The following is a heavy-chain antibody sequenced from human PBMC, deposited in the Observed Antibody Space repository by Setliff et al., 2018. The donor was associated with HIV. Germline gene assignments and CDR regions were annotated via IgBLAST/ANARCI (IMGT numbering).Heavy chain of an antibody. J-gene: IGHJ4*02. Sequence: GGSLRLSCSASGFTFSSYAMSWVRQAPGKGLEWVSVISGTGGSTYYADSVKGRFTISRDNSKNTLFLQMDSLITEDTAVYYCAIWEATMGFDSWGQGTLVTVSS. CDR1: GFTFSSYA. CDR3: AIWEATMGFDS. CDR2: ISGTGGST. V-gene: IGHV3-23*01. D-gene: IGHD1-26*01.